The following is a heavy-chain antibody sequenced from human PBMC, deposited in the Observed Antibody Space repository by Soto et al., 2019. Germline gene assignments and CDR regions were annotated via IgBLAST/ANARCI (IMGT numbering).Heavy chain of an antibody. D-gene: IGHD2-21*02. CDR3: AREKTAWPLAYGLEV. J-gene: IGHJ6*02. V-gene: IGHV3-21*01. CDR2: ISTRSDV. Sequence: LRLACAASGFTFSSYAIHWVRQAPGKGLEWVSSISTRSDVYYADSVKGRFTIASDNAKNSLSLQMNSLSAEDTGVDYCAREKTAWPLAYGLEVWGQGTTVTVSS. CDR1: GFTFSSYA.